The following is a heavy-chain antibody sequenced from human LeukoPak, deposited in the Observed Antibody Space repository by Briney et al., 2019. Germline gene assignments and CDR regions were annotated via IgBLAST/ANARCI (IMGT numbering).Heavy chain of an antibody. CDR1: GYSISSGYY. CDR2: IYHSGST. V-gene: IGHV4-38-2*02. D-gene: IGHD5-18*01. Sequence: PSETLSLTCTVSGYSISSGYYWGWIRQPPGKGLEWIGSIYHSGSTYYNPSLKSRVTISVDTSKNQFSLKLSSVTAADTAVYYCARAPSPPPGLWGDYYYYYMDVWGKGTTVTISS. CDR3: ARAPSPPPGLWGDYYYYYMDV. J-gene: IGHJ6*03.